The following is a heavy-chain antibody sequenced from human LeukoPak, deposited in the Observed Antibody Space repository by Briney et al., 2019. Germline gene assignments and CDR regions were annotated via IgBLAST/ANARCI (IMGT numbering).Heavy chain of an antibody. D-gene: IGHD3-22*01. J-gene: IGHJ5*02. Sequence: SGPTLVNPTQTLTLNCTFSGFSLSTSGVGVGWIRQPPGKALEWVALIYWNDDKRYSPSLKSRLTITKDTSKNQVVLTMTNMDPVDTATYYCAHRGYYYDSSGYNWFDPWGQGTLVTVSS. CDR2: IYWNDDK. CDR3: AHRGYYYDSSGYNWFDP. CDR1: GFSLSTSGVG. V-gene: IGHV2-5*01.